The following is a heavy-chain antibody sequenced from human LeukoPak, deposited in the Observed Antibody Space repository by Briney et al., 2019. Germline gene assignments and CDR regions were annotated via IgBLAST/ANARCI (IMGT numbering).Heavy chain of an antibody. J-gene: IGHJ4*02. V-gene: IGHV3-74*01. CDR3: AREGGYSSGWTEGYFDY. CDR2: INSDGSST. CDR1: GFTFSSYW. Sequence: GGSLRLSCAASGFTFSSYWMHWVRQAPGKGLVWVSRINSDGSSTSHADSVKGRFTISRDNAKNTLYLQMNSLRAEDTAVYYCAREGGYSSGWTEGYFDYWGQGTLVTVSS. D-gene: IGHD6-19*01.